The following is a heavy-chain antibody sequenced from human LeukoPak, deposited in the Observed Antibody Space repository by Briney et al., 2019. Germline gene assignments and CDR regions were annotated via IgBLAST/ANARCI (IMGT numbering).Heavy chain of an antibody. Sequence: PSETLSLTCTVSGGSISSSSYYWGWIRQPPGKGLEWIGEINHSGSTNYNPSLKSRVTISVDTSKNQFSLKLSSVTAADTAVYYCARDNWFSGAAFDIWGQGTMVTVSS. D-gene: IGHD1-20*01. CDR1: GGSISSSSYY. J-gene: IGHJ3*02. CDR2: INHSGST. CDR3: ARDNWFSGAAFDI. V-gene: IGHV4-39*07.